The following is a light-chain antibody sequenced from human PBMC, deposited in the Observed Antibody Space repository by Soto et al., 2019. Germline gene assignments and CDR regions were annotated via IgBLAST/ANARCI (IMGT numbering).Light chain of an antibody. J-gene: IGLJ1*01. Sequence: SVLQQPPSVSAAPGQKVTISCSGSSSNIGGNSVSWYQQLPGTAPKLLIYDDNKRPSGIPDRFSGSKSGTSATLGITGFQTGDEADYYCGSWDSSLSAYVFATGTKVTVL. V-gene: IGLV1-51*01. CDR1: SSNIGGNS. CDR2: DDN. CDR3: GSWDSSLSAYV.